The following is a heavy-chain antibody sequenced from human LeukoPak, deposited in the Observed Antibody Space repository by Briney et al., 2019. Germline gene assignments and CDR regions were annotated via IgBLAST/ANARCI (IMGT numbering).Heavy chain of an antibody. D-gene: IGHD3-22*01. CDR2: ISAYNGNT. CDR1: GYTFTSYG. Sequence: ASVKVSCKASGYTFTSYGISWVRQAPGQGLEWMGWISAYNGNTNYAQKLQGRVTMTTDTSTSTAYMELRSLRSDDTAVYYCASARDYDSSGYYLGAFDIWGQGTMVTVSS. J-gene: IGHJ3*02. CDR3: ASARDYDSSGYYLGAFDI. V-gene: IGHV1-18*01.